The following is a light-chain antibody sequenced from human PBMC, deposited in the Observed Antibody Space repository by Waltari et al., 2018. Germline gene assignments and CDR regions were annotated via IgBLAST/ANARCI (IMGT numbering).Light chain of an antibody. CDR2: KDT. CDR3: QSADSTGRGYV. V-gene: IGLV3-25*03. CDR1: GWSKHY. Sequence: SDELTQPPSVSLSPGQTARITCFGDGWSKHYTHGYQHKPGQAPVMVIFKDTEMPSGIPERISGSSSGTTATLTIRGAQAEDEADYYCQSADSTGRGYVFGTGTKVTVL. J-gene: IGLJ1*01.